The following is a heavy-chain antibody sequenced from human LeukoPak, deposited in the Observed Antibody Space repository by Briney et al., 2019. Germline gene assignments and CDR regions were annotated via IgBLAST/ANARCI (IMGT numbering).Heavy chain of an antibody. CDR1: GFSFSTYW. J-gene: IGHJ4*02. CDR2: IDNGGTTT. Sequence: GGSLRLSCVASGFSFSTYWMHWVRQAPGKGLVWVSRIDNGGTTTLYADSVRGRFTISRDNSKNTVYLQMNSLRVDDTAVYYCATPDVRLRYFDWSPNEWGQGTLVTVSS. V-gene: IGHV3-74*01. D-gene: IGHD3-9*01. CDR3: ATPDVRLRYFDWSPNE.